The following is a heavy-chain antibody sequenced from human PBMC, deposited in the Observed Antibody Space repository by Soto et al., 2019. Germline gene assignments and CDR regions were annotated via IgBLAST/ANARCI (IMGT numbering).Heavy chain of an antibody. D-gene: IGHD3-16*02. CDR2: MNPNSGNT. CDR3: ATTLGGVIFYYYYWDL. CDR1: GYTFTSYD. V-gene: IGHV1-8*01. J-gene: IGHJ6*03. Sequence: ASVKVSCKASGYTFTSYDINWVRQATGQGLEWMGWMNPNSGNTGYAQKFQGRVTMTRNTSISTAYMELSSLRSEDTAVYYCATTLGGVIFYYYYWDLGGKGPRFTFPS.